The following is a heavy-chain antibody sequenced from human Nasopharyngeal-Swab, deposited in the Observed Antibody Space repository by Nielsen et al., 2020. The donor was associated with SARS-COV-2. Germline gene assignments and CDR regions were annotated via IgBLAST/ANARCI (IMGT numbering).Heavy chain of an antibody. CDR3: AKLPEPGEDAFDI. V-gene: IGHV3-9*01. J-gene: IGHJ3*02. CDR2: ISWNSGSI. Sequence: SLKISCAASGFTFDDYAMHWVRQAPGKGLEWVSGISWNSGSIGYADSVKGRFTISRDNAKNSLYLQMNSLRAEDTALYYCAKLPEPGEDAFDIWGQGTMVTASS. D-gene: IGHD3-16*01. CDR1: GFTFDDYA.